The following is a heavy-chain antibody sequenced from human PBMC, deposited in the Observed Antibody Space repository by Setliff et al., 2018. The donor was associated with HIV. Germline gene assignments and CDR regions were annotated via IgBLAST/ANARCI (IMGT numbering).Heavy chain of an antibody. J-gene: IGHJ3*02. CDR2: IYTTGTT. V-gene: IGHV4-61*09. CDR1: GVSISSSLYY. Sequence: PSETLSLTCNVSGVSISSSLYYWSWIRQPAGMGLQWVGHIYTTGTTDYSPSVKSRASISVDTSKNQFSLNLNSVTAADTAVYYCATLPCGFGGSRAFEIWGQGTTVTVSS. D-gene: IGHD3-10*01. CDR3: ATLPCGFGGSRAFEI.